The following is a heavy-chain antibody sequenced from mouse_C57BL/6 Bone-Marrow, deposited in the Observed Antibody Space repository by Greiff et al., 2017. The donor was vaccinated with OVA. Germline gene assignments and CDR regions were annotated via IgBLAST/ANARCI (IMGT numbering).Heavy chain of an antibody. CDR3: ARSDNSPYSRDY. CDR1: GYSFTDYN. CDR2: INPNYGNT. D-gene: IGHD6-1*01. Sequence: EVKLQQSGPELVKPGASVKISCKASGYSFTDYNMNWVKQSNGKSLEWIGEINPNYGNTSYNQKFKGKATLTADQSSSTADMQLNSLTSEDSAVYYCARSDNSPYSRDYWGQGTSVTVSS. V-gene: IGHV1-39*01. J-gene: IGHJ4*01.